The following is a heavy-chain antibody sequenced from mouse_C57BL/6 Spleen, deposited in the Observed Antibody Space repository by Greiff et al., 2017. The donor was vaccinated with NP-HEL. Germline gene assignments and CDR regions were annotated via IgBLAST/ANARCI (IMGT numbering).Heavy chain of an antibody. D-gene: IGHD2-4*01. V-gene: IGHV1-72*01. J-gene: IGHJ3*01. CDR1: GNIFTSYW. CDR2: IEPNSGGT. CDR3: ARADYDDGWFAY. Sequence: QVQLQQPGAELVMPGASVKLSCKASGNIFTSYWMHWVKQRPGRGLVWIGRIEPNSGGTKYNEKFKSKATLTVDKRSSTAYMQFISLTSEDSAVYYCARADYDDGWFAYWGQGTVVNVSA.